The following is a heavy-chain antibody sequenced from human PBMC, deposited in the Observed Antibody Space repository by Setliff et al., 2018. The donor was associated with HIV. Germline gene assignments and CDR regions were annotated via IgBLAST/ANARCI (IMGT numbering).Heavy chain of an antibody. Sequence: SETLSLTCTVSGGSISGYSWIWIRQPPGKGLEWIGEINHSGSANYNPSLKSRVTISVDTSKNQFSLKLSSVTAADTAVYYCARLNGSGSPWGQGTLVTVSS. V-gene: IGHV4-34*01. J-gene: IGHJ5*02. CDR1: GGSISGYS. D-gene: IGHD3-10*01. CDR2: INHSGSA. CDR3: ARLNGSGSP.